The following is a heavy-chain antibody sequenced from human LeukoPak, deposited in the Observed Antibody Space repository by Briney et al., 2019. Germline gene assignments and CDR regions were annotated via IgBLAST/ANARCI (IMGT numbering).Heavy chain of an antibody. Sequence: GGSLRLSCAASGFTFSSYAMSWVRQAPGKGLEWVSAISGSGGSTYYADSVKGRFTISRDNSKNTLYLQMNSLRAEDTAVYYCANGRYGGNSEQLWGQGTLVTVSS. V-gene: IGHV3-23*01. CDR2: ISGSGGST. CDR3: ANGRYGGNSEQL. CDR1: GFTFSSYA. D-gene: IGHD4-23*01. J-gene: IGHJ4*02.